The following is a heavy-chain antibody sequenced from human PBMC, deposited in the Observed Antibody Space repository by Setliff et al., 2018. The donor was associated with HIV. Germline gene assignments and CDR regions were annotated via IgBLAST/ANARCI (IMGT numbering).Heavy chain of an antibody. J-gene: IGHJ6*03. Sequence: ASVKVSCKASGYTFTGYYMHWVRQAPGQGLEWMGWINPNSGGTNYAQKFQGRVTMTRDTSISTAYMELSRLRSDDTAVYYCARDPYSTDYYPYMDVWGKGTTVTVSS. CDR3: ARDPYSTDYYPYMDV. D-gene: IGHD4-4*01. CDR1: GYTFTGYY. V-gene: IGHV1-2*02. CDR2: INPNSGGT.